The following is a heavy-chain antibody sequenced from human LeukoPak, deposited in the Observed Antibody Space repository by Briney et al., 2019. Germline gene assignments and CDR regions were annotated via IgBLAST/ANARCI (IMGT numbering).Heavy chain of an antibody. V-gene: IGHV3-21*01. CDR2: ISSSSSYI. CDR3: ARADYDILTGYYSDY. Sequence: GGSLRLSCAASGFTFSSYSMNWVRQAPGKGLEWVSSISSSSSYIYYADSVKGRFTISRDNAKNSLYLQMNSLRVEDTAVYYCARADYDILTGYYSDYWGQGTLVTVSS. CDR1: GFTFSSYS. D-gene: IGHD3-9*01. J-gene: IGHJ4*02.